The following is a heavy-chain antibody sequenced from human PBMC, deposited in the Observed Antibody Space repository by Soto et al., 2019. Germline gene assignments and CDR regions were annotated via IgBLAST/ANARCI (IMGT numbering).Heavy chain of an antibody. D-gene: IGHD6-13*01. J-gene: IGHJ6*02. CDR2: VTSSSSYI. CDR1: GFTFSSYS. CDR3: ARVWYSSSYPGMDV. Sequence: PGGSLRLSCAASGFTFSSYSMNWVRQAPGKGLEWVSSVTSSSSYIYYADSLKGRFTISRDDAKNSLYLQMNSLRAEDTAVYYCARVWYSSSYPGMDVWGQGTTVTVYS. V-gene: IGHV3-21*01.